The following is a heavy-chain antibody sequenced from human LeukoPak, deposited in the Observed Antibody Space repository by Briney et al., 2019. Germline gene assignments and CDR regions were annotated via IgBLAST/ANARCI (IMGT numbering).Heavy chain of an antibody. CDR1: GGTFSSYA. J-gene: IGHJ4*02. D-gene: IGHD1-1*01. CDR3: ARRRDDGYDY. Sequence: GASVKVSCKASGGTFSSYAISWVRQMPGKGLEWMGIIYPGDSDTRYSPSFQGQVTISADKSISTAYLQWSSLKASDTAMYYCARRRDDGYDYWGQGTLVTVSS. CDR2: IYPGDSDT. V-gene: IGHV5-51*01.